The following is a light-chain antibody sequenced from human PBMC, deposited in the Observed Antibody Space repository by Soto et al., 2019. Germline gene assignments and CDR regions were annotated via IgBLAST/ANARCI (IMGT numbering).Light chain of an antibody. CDR3: SSYAGSNIVV. V-gene: IGLV2-8*01. J-gene: IGLJ2*01. Sequence: QSALTQPPSASGSPGQSVTISCTGTSSDVGGYNFVSWYQQQPGKAPKLMIYEVSERPSGVPDRFSGSQSGDTAALTVSGVQPEDEADYYCSSYAGSNIVVFGGGTKLTVL. CDR1: SSDVGGYNF. CDR2: EVS.